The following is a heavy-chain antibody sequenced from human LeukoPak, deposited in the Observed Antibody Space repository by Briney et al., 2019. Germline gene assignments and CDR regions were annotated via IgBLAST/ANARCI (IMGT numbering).Heavy chain of an antibody. CDR1: GFTFTSSA. CDR2: IVVGSGNT. V-gene: IGHV1-58*01. Sequence: LVKVSCKASGFTFTSSAVQWVRQARGQRLEWIGWIVVGSGNTNYAQKFQERVTITRDMSTSTAYMELSSLRSEDTAVYYCAAPPIQAVDTAMSWGQGTLVTVSS. D-gene: IGHD5-18*01. J-gene: IGHJ5*02. CDR3: AAPPIQAVDTAMS.